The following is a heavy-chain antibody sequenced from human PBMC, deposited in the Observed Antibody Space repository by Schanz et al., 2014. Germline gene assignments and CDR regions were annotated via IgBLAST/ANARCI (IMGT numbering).Heavy chain of an antibody. J-gene: IGHJ4*02. D-gene: IGHD2-2*01. CDR1: GYTFTTYY. CDR3: ARGGFFDSTSFDS. Sequence: QLMQSGSEVRKPGASVRVSCKASGYTFTTYYIHWVRQAPGQGLEWMGKINPSSGTTRIAQNFQGRLTMTRDTSTSTVNMELSSLRAEDTAVYYCARGGFFDSTSFDSWGQGTLVTVSS. V-gene: IGHV1-46*01. CDR2: INPSSGTT.